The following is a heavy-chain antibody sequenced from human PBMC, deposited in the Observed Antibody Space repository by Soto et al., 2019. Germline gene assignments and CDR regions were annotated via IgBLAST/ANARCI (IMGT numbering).Heavy chain of an antibody. CDR3: AGTPLPTGGYYWFFDY. CDR2: LNPNSGTT. D-gene: IGHD3-22*01. Sequence: QVQLVQSGAEVRKPGASVKVSCKASGYTFTNYDINWVRQAAGQGLEWMGWLNPNSGTTGYAEKLQGRVTMIRDTAIGTAYMELSSLGSDDTAVYYCAGTPLPTGGYYWFFDYWGQGTLVTVSS. CDR1: GYTFTNYD. J-gene: IGHJ4*02. V-gene: IGHV1-8*02.